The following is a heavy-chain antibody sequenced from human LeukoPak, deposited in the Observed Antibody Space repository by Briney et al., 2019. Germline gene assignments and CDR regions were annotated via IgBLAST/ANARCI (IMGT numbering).Heavy chain of an antibody. CDR3: ARDRIYDFWSGYYSGVYFDY. Sequence: ASVKVSCKASGYTFSSFDINWVRQAPGQGLEWMGIINPSGGSTSYAQKFQGRVTMTRDTSTSTVYMELSSLRSEDTAVYYCARDRIYDFWSGYYSGVYFDYWGQGTLVTVSS. D-gene: IGHD3-3*01. J-gene: IGHJ4*02. CDR2: INPSGGST. V-gene: IGHV1-46*01. CDR1: GYTFSSFD.